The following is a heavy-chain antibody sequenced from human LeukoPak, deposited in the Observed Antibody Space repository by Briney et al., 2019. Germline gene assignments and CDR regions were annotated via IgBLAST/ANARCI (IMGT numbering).Heavy chain of an antibody. J-gene: IGHJ4*02. Sequence: PPETLSLTCALCGGSLSGYFWSWIRPPPGGGLEWSGEIYHSGSSNYNPSLKSRVTISVDTSKNQFSLKLSSVTAADTAVYYCARAQGPFDYWGQGTLVTVSS. CDR3: ARAQGPFDY. V-gene: IGHV4-34*01. CDR1: GGSLSGYF. CDR2: IYHSGSS.